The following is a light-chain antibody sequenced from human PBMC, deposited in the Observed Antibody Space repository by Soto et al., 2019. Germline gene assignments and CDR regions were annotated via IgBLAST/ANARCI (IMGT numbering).Light chain of an antibody. CDR2: DTS. CDR3: QQYNNWPPN. J-gene: IGKJ5*01. Sequence: ETVMTQSPGTLSVSLGKRATLSCRASQSVSIHLAWYQQKPGQAPRLLIYDTSTRATGIPARFSGSGSGTEFTLTVSSLQSEDIAVYFCQQYNNWPPNFGQGTRL. CDR1: QSVSIH. V-gene: IGKV3-15*01.